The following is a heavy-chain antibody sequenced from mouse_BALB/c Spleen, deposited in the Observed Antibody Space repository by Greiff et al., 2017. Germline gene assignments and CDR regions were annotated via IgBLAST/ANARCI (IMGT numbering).Heavy chain of an antibody. J-gene: IGHJ4*01. CDR3: TRRGSYAMDD. CDR1: GSPFTSYY. CDR2: INPSNGGT. V-gene: IGHV1S16*01. Sequence: VQLQQSGADLVTPGASVQLSCKASGSPFTSYYLYWVKQRPGQGLEWIGEINPSNGGTNFNEKFKSKATLTVDKASSTAYMQLSSLTSEDSAVYDCTRRGSYAMDDGGQGTAV.